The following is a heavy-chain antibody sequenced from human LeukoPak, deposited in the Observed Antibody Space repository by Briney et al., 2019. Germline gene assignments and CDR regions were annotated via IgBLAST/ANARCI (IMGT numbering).Heavy chain of an antibody. Sequence: PSETLSLTCAVYGGSFSGYYWSWIRQPPGKGLEWIGEITHSGSTNYNPSLKSRVTVSVDTSKNQFFLKLSSVTAADTAVYYCARGDPPYDFWSGYYMSGNWFDPWGQGTLVTVSS. CDR3: ARGDPPYDFWSGYYMSGNWFDP. D-gene: IGHD3-3*01. CDR1: GGSFSGYY. V-gene: IGHV4-34*01. CDR2: ITHSGST. J-gene: IGHJ5*02.